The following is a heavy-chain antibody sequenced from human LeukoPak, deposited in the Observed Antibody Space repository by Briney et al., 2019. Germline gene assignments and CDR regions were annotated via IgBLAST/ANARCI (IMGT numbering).Heavy chain of an antibody. Sequence: GGSLRLSCAASGFTFSSYSMNWVRQAPGKGLEWVSYISSSSSTIYYADSVKGRFTISRDNAKNSLYLQMNSLRAEDTAVYYCARGITIFGVIQGFDPWGQGTLVTVSS. V-gene: IGHV3-48*01. CDR3: ARGITIFGVIQGFDP. J-gene: IGHJ5*02. CDR1: GFTFSSYS. D-gene: IGHD3-3*01. CDR2: ISSSSSTI.